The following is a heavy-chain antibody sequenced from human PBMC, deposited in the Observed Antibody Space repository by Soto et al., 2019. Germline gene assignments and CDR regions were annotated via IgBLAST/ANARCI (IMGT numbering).Heavy chain of an antibody. V-gene: IGHV3-9*01. J-gene: IGHJ4*02. CDR3: AISQDRGGRTTFLY. Sequence: GGSLRLSCAVSGFTFDDNAMHWVRQAPEKGLEWVSGINWKSDIGYADSVKGRFTISRDNAENSLYLQMNSLRAEDTALYYFAISQDRGGRTTFLYWGQGTQVTVSS. CDR2: INWKSDI. CDR1: GFTFDDNA. D-gene: IGHD3-16*01.